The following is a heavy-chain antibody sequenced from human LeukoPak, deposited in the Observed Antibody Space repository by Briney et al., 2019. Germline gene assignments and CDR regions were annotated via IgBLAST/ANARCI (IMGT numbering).Heavy chain of an antibody. V-gene: IGHV3-49*04. J-gene: IGHJ4*02. CDR3: ARPLRGVIKDCFDY. Sequence: PGGSLRLSCTASGFTFGDYAMSWVRQAPGKGLEWVGFIRSKAYGGTTEYAASVKGRFTISRDDSKSIAYLQMNSLRAEDTAVYYCARPLRGVIKDCFDYWGQGTLVTVSS. CDR1: GFTFGDYA. D-gene: IGHD3-10*01. CDR2: IRSKAYGGTT.